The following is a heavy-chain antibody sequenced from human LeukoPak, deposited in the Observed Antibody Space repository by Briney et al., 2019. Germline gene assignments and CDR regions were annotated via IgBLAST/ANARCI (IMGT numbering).Heavy chain of an antibody. CDR3: ARDQSRYSSSDR. D-gene: IGHD6-6*01. V-gene: IGHV4-30-2*01. Sequence: SQTLSLTCTVSGGSISSGGYYWSWIRRPPGKGLEWIGYIYHSGSTYYNPSLKSRVTISVDRSKNQFSLKLSSVTAADTAVYYCARDQSRYSSSDRWGQGTLVTVSS. J-gene: IGHJ4*02. CDR2: IYHSGST. CDR1: GGSISSGGYY.